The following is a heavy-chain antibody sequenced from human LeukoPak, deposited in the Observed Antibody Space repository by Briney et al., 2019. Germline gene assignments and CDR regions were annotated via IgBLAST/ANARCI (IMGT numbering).Heavy chain of an antibody. D-gene: IGHD2-15*01. CDR3: ARDTGYCSGGSCYRYFDY. J-gene: IGHJ4*02. CDR2: IYTSGST. V-gene: IGHV4-61*02. CDR1: GGSISSGSYY. Sequence: ASQTLSLTCTVSGGSISSGSYYWGWIRQPAGKGLEWIGRIYTSGSTNYNPSLKSRVTISVDTSKNQFSLKLSSVTAADTAVYYCARDTGYCSGGSCYRYFDYWGQGTLVTVSS.